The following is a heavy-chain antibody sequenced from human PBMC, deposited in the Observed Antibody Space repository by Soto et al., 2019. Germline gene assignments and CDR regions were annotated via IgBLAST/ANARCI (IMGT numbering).Heavy chain of an antibody. D-gene: IGHD2-2*01. V-gene: IGHV1-69*01. J-gene: IGHJ2*01. CDR3: AGGVVVPAATTGWYFDL. CDR1: GGTFSSYA. Sequence: QVQLVQSGAEVKKPGSSVKVSCKASGGTFSSYAISWVRQAPGQGLEWMGGIIPNFGTANYAQKFQGRVTITADESTSTAYRELRSLRSEDTAVYYCAGGVVVPAATTGWYFDLWGRGTLGTVSS. CDR2: IIPNFGTA.